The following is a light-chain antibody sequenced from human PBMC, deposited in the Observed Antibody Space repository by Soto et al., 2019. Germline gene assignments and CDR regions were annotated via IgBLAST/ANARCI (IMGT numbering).Light chain of an antibody. CDR1: SGHSNYA. J-gene: IGLJ2*01. CDR3: QTWGSGIVV. V-gene: IGLV4-69*01. CDR2: LNSDGSH. Sequence: QLVLTQSPSASASLGASVKLTCTLSSGHSNYAIAWHQQQSEKGPRYLMKLNSDGSHSKGDGIPDRFSGSSSGAERYLTISSLQSEDEVDYYCQTWGSGIVVFGGATKLTVL.